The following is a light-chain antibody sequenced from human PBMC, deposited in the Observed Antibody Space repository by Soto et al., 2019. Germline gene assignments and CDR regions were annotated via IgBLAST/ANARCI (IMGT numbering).Light chain of an antibody. CDR1: SSDVGAYDF. CDR2: DVT. CDR3: CSYAGNLAV. Sequence: QAVLTQPRSVSGSPGQSVTISCTRTSSDVGAYDFVSWYQQHPGKAPKLMMSDVTKRPSGVPDRFSGSEAGNTAALTISGLQTEDEADYYCCSYAGNLAVFGGGSKVTVL. V-gene: IGLV2-11*01. J-gene: IGLJ2*01.